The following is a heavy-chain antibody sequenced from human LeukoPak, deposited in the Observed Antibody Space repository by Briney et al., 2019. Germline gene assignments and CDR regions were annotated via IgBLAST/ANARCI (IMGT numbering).Heavy chain of an antibody. J-gene: IGHJ4*02. CDR2: ISAYNGNT. Sequence: GASVKVSCKASGYTFTSYGISWVRQAPGQGLEWMGWISAYNGNTNYAQKLQGRVTMTTDTSTSTAYMELRSLRSDDTAVYYCARGMTEQWLVRGPVDYWGQGTLVTVSS. V-gene: IGHV1-18*01. CDR1: GYTFTSYG. D-gene: IGHD6-19*01. CDR3: ARGMTEQWLVRGPVDY.